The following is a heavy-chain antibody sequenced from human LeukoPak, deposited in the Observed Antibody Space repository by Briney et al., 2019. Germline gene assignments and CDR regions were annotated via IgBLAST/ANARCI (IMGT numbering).Heavy chain of an antibody. J-gene: IGHJ3*02. D-gene: IGHD2-2*02. CDR2: MNPNSGNT. CDR3: ARGHGMYQLLYRAFDI. CDR1: GYTFTSYD. Sequence: ASVKVSCKASGYTFTSYDINWVRQATGQGLEWMGWMNPNSGNTGYAQKFQGGVTITRNTSISTAYMELSSLRSEDTAVYYCARGHGMYQLLYRAFDIWGQGTMVTVSS. V-gene: IGHV1-8*03.